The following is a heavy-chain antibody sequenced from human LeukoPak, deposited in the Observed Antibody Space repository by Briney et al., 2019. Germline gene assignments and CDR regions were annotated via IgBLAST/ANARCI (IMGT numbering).Heavy chain of an antibody. V-gene: IGHV5-51*01. Sequence: GEALKIPCQGSGYSFTSYWIGWVREMPGKGLEWMVIIYPRDSDTRYGPSFQGQVTISADKSISTAYLQWSSLKASDTAMYYCARQLSYDYDSSGYYRGYYFDYWGQGTLVTVSS. D-gene: IGHD3-22*01. CDR1: GYSFTSYW. CDR3: ARQLSYDYDSSGYYRGYYFDY. J-gene: IGHJ4*02. CDR2: IYPRDSDT.